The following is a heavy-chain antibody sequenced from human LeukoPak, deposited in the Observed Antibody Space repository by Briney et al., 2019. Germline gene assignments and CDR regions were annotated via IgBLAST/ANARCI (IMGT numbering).Heavy chain of an antibody. V-gene: IGHV3-23*01. J-gene: IGHJ4*02. CDR3: AKHYYDSSGYFYCFDY. CDR1: GFAFSNSA. D-gene: IGHD3-22*01. Sequence: PGGSLRLSCAATGFAFSNSAMTCVRQGPGKGLEWVSGISGIVSGTYYADSVKGRFTISRDNSKNTLYLQMNSLRAEDTAVYYCAKHYYDSSGYFYCFDYWGQGTLVTVSS. CDR2: ISGIVSGT.